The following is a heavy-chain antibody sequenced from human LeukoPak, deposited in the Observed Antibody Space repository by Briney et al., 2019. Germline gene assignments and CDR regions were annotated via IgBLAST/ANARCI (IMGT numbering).Heavy chain of an antibody. CDR2: INGYGSST. CDR1: GFTFISYW. J-gene: IGHJ4*02. D-gene: IGHD5-18*01. Sequence: GGSVRLSCAASGFTFISYWMHWVRQAPGKGLVRVSRINGYGSSTDFADSVKGRFTISRDNAKNTLYLQMNSLRAGDTAVYYCARDAPGNTALDYWGQGTLVTVSS. CDR3: ARDAPGNTALDY. V-gene: IGHV3-74*01.